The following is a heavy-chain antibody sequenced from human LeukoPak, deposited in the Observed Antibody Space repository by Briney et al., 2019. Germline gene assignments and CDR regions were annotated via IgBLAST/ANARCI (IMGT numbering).Heavy chain of an antibody. CDR1: GYXFTGYN. Sequence: ASVKVSCKASGYXFTGYNIHWVRQAPGQGLEWMGWINPNSGGTNYAQKFQGRVTMTRDTSISTAYMELSRLRSDDTAMYYCARDMTMAGEVPQYWGQGTLVTVSS. J-gene: IGHJ4*02. D-gene: IGHD6-19*01. CDR3: ARDMTMAGEVPQY. V-gene: IGHV1-2*02. CDR2: INPNSGGT.